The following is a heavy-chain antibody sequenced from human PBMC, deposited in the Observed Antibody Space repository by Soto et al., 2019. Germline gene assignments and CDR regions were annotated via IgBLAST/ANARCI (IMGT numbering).Heavy chain of an antibody. D-gene: IGHD3-10*01. CDR1: GFTFSSYS. CDR2: ISSSSSYI. J-gene: IGHJ6*02. V-gene: IGHV3-21*01. Sequence: EVQLVESGGGLVKPGGSLRLSCAASGFTFSSYSMNWVRQAPGKGLEWVSSISSSSSYIYYADSVKGRFTISRDNAKNSLYLQMNSLRAEDTAVYYCARDFSLTSMGLFYYYGMDVWGQGTTVTVSS. CDR3: ARDFSLTSMGLFYYYGMDV.